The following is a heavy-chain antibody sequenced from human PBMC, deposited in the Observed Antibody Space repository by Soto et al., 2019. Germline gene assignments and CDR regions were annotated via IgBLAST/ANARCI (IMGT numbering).Heavy chain of an antibody. CDR3: ARDPRGDYDTAAYFDA. V-gene: IGHV3-30*04. D-gene: IGHD3-22*01. Sequence: QVQLVESGGGVVQPGRSLRLSCEASGFTFTGYAMHWVRQAPGKGLEWVAITSFDERYKFYAASVKGRFTISRDNSKNSLYLQMDRLSPEDTARYFCARDPRGDYDTAAYFDAWGQGALVIVSS. CDR1: GFTFTGYA. J-gene: IGHJ4*02. CDR2: TSFDERYK.